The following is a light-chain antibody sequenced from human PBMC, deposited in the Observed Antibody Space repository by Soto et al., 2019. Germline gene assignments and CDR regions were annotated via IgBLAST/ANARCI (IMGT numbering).Light chain of an antibody. Sequence: EIVLTQSPGTLSLSPGERATLSCRASQSVSSSYLAWYQQKPGQPPRLLIYGASRRATGIPDRFSGSGSGSDFTLTISRLEPEDFAVYYCQQYGKTFGQGTKVDIK. CDR2: GAS. J-gene: IGKJ1*01. CDR3: QQYGKT. CDR1: QSVSSSY. V-gene: IGKV3-20*01.